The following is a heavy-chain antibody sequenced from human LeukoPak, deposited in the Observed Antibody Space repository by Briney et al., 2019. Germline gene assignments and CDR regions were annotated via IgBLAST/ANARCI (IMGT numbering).Heavy chain of an antibody. CDR2: ISYDGSNK. CDR3: ARRLQPGHYMEWSMDV. D-gene: IGHD3-3*01. CDR1: GFTFSSYA. Sequence: GGSLRLSCAASGFTFSSYAMHWVRQAPGKGLEWVAVISYDGSNKYYADSVKGRFTISRDNSKNTLYLQMNSLRAEDTAVYYCARRLQPGHYMEWSMDVWGKGTTVTVSS. V-gene: IGHV3-30-3*01. J-gene: IGHJ6*03.